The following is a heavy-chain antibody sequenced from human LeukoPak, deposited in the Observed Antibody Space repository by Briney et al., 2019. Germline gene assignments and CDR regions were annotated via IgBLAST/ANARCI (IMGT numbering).Heavy chain of an antibody. CDR3: ARDRYYYDSSGYLYFDY. CDR2: IYSSGNT. J-gene: IGHJ4*02. CDR1: GGSISSYF. V-gene: IGHV4-59*12. Sequence: PSETLSLTCTVSGGSISSYFWSGIRQPPGKGLEWIGYIYSSGNTNYNPSLKSRVTISVDRSKNQFSLKLSSVTAADTAVYYCARDRYYYDSSGYLYFDYWGQGTLVTVSS. D-gene: IGHD3-22*01.